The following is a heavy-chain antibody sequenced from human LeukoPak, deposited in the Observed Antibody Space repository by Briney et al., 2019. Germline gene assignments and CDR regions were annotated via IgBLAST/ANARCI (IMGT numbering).Heavy chain of an antibody. V-gene: IGHV4-59*01. Sequence: PSETLSLSSTVAGGTISSYYWSWIRKPPGKGLEWIGYIYYSGSTNYNPSLKSRVTISVDTSKNQFSLKLSSVTAADTAVYYCARVAAYGSGSPFDYWGQGTLVTVSS. J-gene: IGHJ4*02. D-gene: IGHD3-10*01. CDR2: IYYSGST. CDR3: ARVAAYGSGSPFDY. CDR1: GGTISSYY.